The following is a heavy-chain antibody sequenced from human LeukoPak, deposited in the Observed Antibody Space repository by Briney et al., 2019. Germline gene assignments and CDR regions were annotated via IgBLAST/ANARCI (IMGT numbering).Heavy chain of an antibody. J-gene: IGHJ5*02. V-gene: IGHV1-18*01. CDR2: ISAYNGNT. CDR1: GYTFTSYG. Sequence: GASVKVSCKASGYTFTSYGISWVRQAPGQGLEWMGWISAYNGNTNYAQKLQGRVTMTTDTSTSTAYMELRSLRSDDTAVYYCARRRYQLLSSNWFDPWGQGTLVTVSS. D-gene: IGHD2-2*01. CDR3: ARRRYQLLSSNWFDP.